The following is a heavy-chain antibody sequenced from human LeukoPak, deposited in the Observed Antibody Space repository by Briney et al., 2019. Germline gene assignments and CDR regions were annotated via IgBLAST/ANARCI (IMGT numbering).Heavy chain of an antibody. CDR2: TRPDGSNK. CDR3: AKDWSTDWSNWFDS. CDR1: GFTFSSYG. V-gene: IGHV3-30*02. D-gene: IGHD3-3*01. J-gene: IGHJ5*01. Sequence: SGGSLRLSCAAAGFTFSSYGMHWVRQAPGKGLDWGAFTRPDGSNKHYGDSVQGRFTISRDNSRNTLYLQMNSLRVEDTAMYYCAKDWSTDWSNWFDSWGPGSLVTVSS.